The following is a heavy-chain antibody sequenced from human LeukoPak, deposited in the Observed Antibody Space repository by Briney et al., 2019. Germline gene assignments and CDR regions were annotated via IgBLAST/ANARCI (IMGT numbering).Heavy chain of an antibody. CDR2: ISSSSSTL. CDR1: GFTFSSYS. Sequence: SGGSLRVSCAASGFTFSSYSMNWVRQAPGKGLEWVSYISSSSSTLYYADSVKGRFTISRDNAKNSLYLQMNSLRAEDTAVYYRARGGYSYGYDYWGQGTLVTVSS. D-gene: IGHD5-18*01. V-gene: IGHV3-48*04. CDR3: ARGGYSYGYDY. J-gene: IGHJ4*02.